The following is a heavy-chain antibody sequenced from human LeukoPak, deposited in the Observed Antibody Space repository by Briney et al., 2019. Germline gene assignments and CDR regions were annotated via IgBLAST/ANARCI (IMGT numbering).Heavy chain of an antibody. V-gene: IGHV4-34*01. CDR1: GGSFSGYY. D-gene: IGHD2-15*01. J-gene: IGHJ6*02. CDR3: ARVKGVVAATYYYYYYGKDV. Sequence: SETLSLTCAVYGGSFSGYYWSWIRQPPGKGLEWIGEINHSGSTNYNPSLKSRVTISVDTSKNQFSLKLSSVTAADTAVYYCARVKGVVAATYYYYYYGKDVWGQGTTVTVSS. CDR2: INHSGST.